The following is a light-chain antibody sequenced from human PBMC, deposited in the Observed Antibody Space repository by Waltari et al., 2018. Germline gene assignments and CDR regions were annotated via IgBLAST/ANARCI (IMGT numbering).Light chain of an antibody. CDR1: SSNIGSYY. V-gene: IGLV1-47*01. CDR3: ATWDDRLSGRV. Sequence: QSVLTQPPSASGTPGQRVTISCSGSSSNIGSYYVSWYKQLPGTAPKLLISENHQRPAGVPDRFSGSKSGTSASLSISGLRSEDEADYYCATWDDRLSGRVFGGGTKLTVL. J-gene: IGLJ3*02. CDR2: ENH.